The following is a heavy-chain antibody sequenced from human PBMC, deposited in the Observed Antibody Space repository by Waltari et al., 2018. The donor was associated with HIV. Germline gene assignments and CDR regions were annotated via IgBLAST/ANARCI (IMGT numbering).Heavy chain of an antibody. D-gene: IGHD3-16*01. J-gene: IGHJ4*02. Sequence: EVQLVESGGGLVQPGGSLRLSCAGSVFPFRGFWMTWVRQTPGKGLDWVANIKGDGSEKYYVDSVKGRFTISRDNAKNLLYLEMNSLRVEDTAVYYCAADLYGVYFDYWGQGTLVTVSS. CDR3: AADLYGVYFDY. CDR1: VFPFRGFW. V-gene: IGHV3-7*01. CDR2: IKGDGSEK.